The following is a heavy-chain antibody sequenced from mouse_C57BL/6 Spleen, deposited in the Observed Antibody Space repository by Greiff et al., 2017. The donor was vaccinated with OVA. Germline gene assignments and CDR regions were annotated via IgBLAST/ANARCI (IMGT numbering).Heavy chain of an antibody. Sequence: EVHLVESGGGLVQPKGSLKLSCAASGFSFNTYAMNWVRQAPGKGLEWVARIRSKSNNYATYYADSVKDRFTISRDDSESMLYLQMNNLKTEDTAMYYCVRRGPPYYAMDYWGQGTSVTVSS. CDR2: IRSKSNNYAT. V-gene: IGHV10-1*01. J-gene: IGHJ4*01. CDR3: VRRGPPYYAMDY. CDR1: GFSFNTYA.